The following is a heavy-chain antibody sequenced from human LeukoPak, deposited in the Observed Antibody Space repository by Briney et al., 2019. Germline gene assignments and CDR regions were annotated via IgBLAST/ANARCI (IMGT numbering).Heavy chain of an antibody. CDR1: GLTFSSHW. CDR3: ARDRGGDPAHSEDGWGILDY. CDR2: ITNDGSST. J-gene: IGHJ4*02. Sequence: GGSLRLSCAASGLTFSSHWMHWVRQAPGKGLVWVSRITNDGSSTTYADSVKGRFTISRDNAKNMLYLQVNSLRAEDTAVYYCARDRGGDPAHSEDGWGILDYWGQGTLVTVSS. D-gene: IGHD3-10*01. V-gene: IGHV3-74*01.